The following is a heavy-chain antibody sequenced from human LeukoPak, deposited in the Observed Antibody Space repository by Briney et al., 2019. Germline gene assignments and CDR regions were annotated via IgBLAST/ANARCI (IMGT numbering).Heavy chain of an antibody. CDR2: ITPIFGTA. D-gene: IGHD3-22*01. CDR1: GGTFSSYA. Sequence: SVKVSCKASGGTFSSYAISWVRQAPGQGLEWMGGITPIFGTANYAQKFQGRVTITTDESTSTAYMELSSLRSEDTAVYYCAREGPWYYYDSSGYYPGRRYFDLWGRGTLITVSS. J-gene: IGHJ2*01. CDR3: AREGPWYYYDSSGYYPGRRYFDL. V-gene: IGHV1-69*05.